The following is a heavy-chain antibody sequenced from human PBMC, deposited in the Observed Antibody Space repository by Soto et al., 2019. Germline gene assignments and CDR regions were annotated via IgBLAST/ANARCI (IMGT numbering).Heavy chain of an antibody. J-gene: IGHJ6*02. V-gene: IGHV4-39*01. CDR1: GGSLSPSGYL. CDR3: SRHCYPYSSSWYYYYGMYV. CDR2: IYYSGST. D-gene: IGHD6-13*01. Sequence: ASEDPCPPLTGSGGSLSPSGYLLGRVRQPPRKRLEWIGSIYYSGSTYYNPSLKSRVTISVDTSKNQFSLKLSSVTAADTAVYYCSRHCYPYSSSWYYYYGMYVWGQGTTVTVSS.